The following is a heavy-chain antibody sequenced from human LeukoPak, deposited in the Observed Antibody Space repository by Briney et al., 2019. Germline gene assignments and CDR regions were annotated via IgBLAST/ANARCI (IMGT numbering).Heavy chain of an antibody. Sequence: GGSLRLSCAASGFTFSSYAMSWVRQAPGKGLEWVSAISGSGGNTYYADSVKDRFTISRDNSKNTLYLQMNSLRAEDTGVYYCAKDGDIVVVPAAMEEYFQHWGQGTLVTVSS. CDR1: GFTFSSYA. J-gene: IGHJ1*01. V-gene: IGHV3-23*01. CDR3: AKDGDIVVVPAAMEEYFQH. D-gene: IGHD2-2*01. CDR2: ISGSGGNT.